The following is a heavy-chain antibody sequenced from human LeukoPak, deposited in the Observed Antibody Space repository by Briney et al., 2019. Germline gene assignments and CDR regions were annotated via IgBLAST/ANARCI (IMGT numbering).Heavy chain of an antibody. V-gene: IGHV4-61*02. CDR3: ASSGSYSYYYYMDV. D-gene: IGHD1-26*01. J-gene: IGHJ6*03. CDR1: GGSISSGSYY. CDR2: IYTSGST. Sequence: PSETLSLTCTVSGGSISSGSYYWSWIRQPAGKGPEWIGRIYTSGSTNYNPSLKSRVTISVDTSKNQFSLKLSSVTAADTAVYYCASSGSYSYYYYMDVWGKGTTVTVSS.